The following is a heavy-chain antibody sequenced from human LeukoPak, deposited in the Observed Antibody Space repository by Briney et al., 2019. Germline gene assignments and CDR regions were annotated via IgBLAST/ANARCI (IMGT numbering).Heavy chain of an antibody. Sequence: GGSLRLSCAASGFTFSSYGMHWVRQAPGKGLEWVAVIWYDGSNKYYADSVKGRFTISRDNSKNTLYLQMNSLRGEDTAVYYCARASPADYYGLDVWGQGTTVTVSS. CDR2: IWYDGSNK. D-gene: IGHD6-6*01. V-gene: IGHV3-33*01. CDR3: ARASPADYYGLDV. J-gene: IGHJ6*02. CDR1: GFTFSSYG.